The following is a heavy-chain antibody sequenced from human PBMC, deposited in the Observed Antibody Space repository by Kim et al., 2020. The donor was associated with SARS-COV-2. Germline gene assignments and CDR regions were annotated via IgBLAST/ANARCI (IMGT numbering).Heavy chain of an antibody. V-gene: IGHV3-23*01. J-gene: IGHJ4*02. D-gene: IGHD2-15*01. CDR2: ISGSGGST. Sequence: GGSLRLSCAASGFTFINFAMSWVRQAPGKGLEWVSTISGSGGSTFYADSVKGRFTISRDNSRNTLYLQMNSLGAEDTAMYYCAKDDQAYLPTQIGFYWGQGTLVTVSS. CDR3: AKDDQAYLPTQIGFY. CDR1: GFTFINFA.